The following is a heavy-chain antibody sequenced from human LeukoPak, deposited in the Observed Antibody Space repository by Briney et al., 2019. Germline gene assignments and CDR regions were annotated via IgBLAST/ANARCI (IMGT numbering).Heavy chain of an antibody. CDR3: AREKFYGDYTYYYYGMDV. D-gene: IGHD4-17*01. CDR1: GFTFSSYA. J-gene: IGHJ6*04. Sequence: RAGGSLRLSCAASGFTFSSYAMHWVRQAPGKGLEWVAVISYDGSNKYYADSVKGRFTISRDDSKNTLYLQMNSLRAEDTAVYYCAREKFYGDYTYYYYGMDVWGKGTTVTVSS. CDR2: ISYDGSNK. V-gene: IGHV3-30*04.